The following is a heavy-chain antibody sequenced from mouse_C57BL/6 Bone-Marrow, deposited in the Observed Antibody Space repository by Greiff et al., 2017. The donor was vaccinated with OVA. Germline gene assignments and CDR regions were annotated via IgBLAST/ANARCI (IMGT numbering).Heavy chain of an antibody. D-gene: IGHD1-1*02. CDR1: GYTFPSYW. CDR2: LYPGSGST. Sequence: QVQLKQPGAELVKPGASVKMSCKASGYTFPSYWITWVKQRPGQGLEWIGDLYPGSGSTNYNEKFKSKATMTVDTSSSTAYMQLSSLTSEDYAVYNCAREGGLYWYFDVWGTGTTVTVSS. J-gene: IGHJ1*03. CDR3: AREGGLYWYFDV. V-gene: IGHV1-55*01.